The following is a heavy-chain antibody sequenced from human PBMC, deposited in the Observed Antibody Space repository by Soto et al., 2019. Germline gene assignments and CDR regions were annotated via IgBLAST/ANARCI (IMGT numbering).Heavy chain of an antibody. J-gene: IGHJ6*02. CDR1: GGTFSSYA. D-gene: IGHD2-2*03. V-gene: IGHV1-69*01. CDR2: IIPIFGTA. CDR3: ARDGGYCSSTSCYGYYYYGMDV. Sequence: QVQLVQSGAEVKKPGSSVKVSCKASGGTFSSYAISWVRQAPGQGLEWMGGIIPIFGTANYAQKFQGRVTSTADESTSTAYMELSSLRSEDTAVYYCARDGGYCSSTSCYGYYYYGMDVWGQGTTVTVSS.